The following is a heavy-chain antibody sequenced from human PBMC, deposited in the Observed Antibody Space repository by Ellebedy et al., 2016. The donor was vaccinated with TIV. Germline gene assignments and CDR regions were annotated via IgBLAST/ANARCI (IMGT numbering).Heavy chain of an antibody. CDR1: DGSIGSSSYY. CDR2: VYYSGHT. D-gene: IGHD6-19*01. J-gene: IGHJ4*02. Sequence: MPSETLSLTCSVSDGSIGSSSYYWGWIRQPPRKGLEWIGRVYYSGHTYYKPSLKSRVTISIDTSKNQFFLKLNSVTAADTAVYFCARQAVAGSLDYWGQGVLVAVSS. V-gene: IGHV4-39*01. CDR3: ARQAVAGSLDY.